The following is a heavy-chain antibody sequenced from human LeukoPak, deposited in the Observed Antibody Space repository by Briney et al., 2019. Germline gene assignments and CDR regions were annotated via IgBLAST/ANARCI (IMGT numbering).Heavy chain of an antibody. V-gene: IGHV1-69*04. J-gene: IGHJ4*02. CDR1: GGTFSSYA. CDR3: ARAPFYDSSGYYYDN. Sequence: SVKVSCKASGGTFSSYAISWVRQAPGQGLEWMGRIIPILGIAIYAQKFQGRVTITADKSTSTAYMELSSLRSEDTAVYYCARAPFYDSSGYYYDNWGQGTLVTVSS. D-gene: IGHD3-22*01. CDR2: IIPILGIA.